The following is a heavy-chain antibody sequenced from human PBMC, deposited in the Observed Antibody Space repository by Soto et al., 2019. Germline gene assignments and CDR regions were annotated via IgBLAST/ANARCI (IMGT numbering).Heavy chain of an antibody. CDR3: ARVGPWVPYYYDSSPYTFENWFDP. V-gene: IGHV4-38-2*01. D-gene: IGHD3-22*01. CDR2: IYHGGST. J-gene: IGHJ5*02. CDR1: GDSIGSGYY. Sequence: SDTLSLTCDVSGDSIGSGYYWAWIRQPPGKGLEWIASIYHGGSTYYNPSLNSRVTLSIDMTNNHVSLILNSVTAADTAVYYCARVGPWVPYYYDSSPYTFENWFDPWGQGTLVTVSS.